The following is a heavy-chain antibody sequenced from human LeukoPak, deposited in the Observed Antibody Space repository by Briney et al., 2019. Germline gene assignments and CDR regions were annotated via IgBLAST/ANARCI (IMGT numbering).Heavy chain of an antibody. Sequence: PGVSLRLSCAASGFTFSSYAMHWVRQAPGKGLEWVAVISYDGSNKYYADSVKGRFTISRDNSKNTLYLQMNSLKTEDTAVYYCTTERDIVEPIGFDPWGQGTLVTVSS. CDR3: TTERDIVEPIGFDP. J-gene: IGHJ5*02. CDR1: GFTFSSYA. V-gene: IGHV3-30-3*01. D-gene: IGHD5-12*01. CDR2: ISYDGSNK.